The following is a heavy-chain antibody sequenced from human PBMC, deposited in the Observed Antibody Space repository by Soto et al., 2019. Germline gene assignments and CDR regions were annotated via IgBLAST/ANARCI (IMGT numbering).Heavy chain of an antibody. CDR2: LSDSGGSI. J-gene: IGHJ4*02. Sequence: GGSLRLSCAASGFSFNNYWMNWVRQAPGKGLEWVSGLSDSGGSIYYADSVKGRFTISRDNSMNTLYLQMNTLRAEDTAVYYFAKVSSSWYAGFFDLWGQGTLVTSPQ. V-gene: IGHV3-23*01. CDR3: AKVSSSWYAGFFDL. CDR1: GFSFNNYW. D-gene: IGHD6-13*01.